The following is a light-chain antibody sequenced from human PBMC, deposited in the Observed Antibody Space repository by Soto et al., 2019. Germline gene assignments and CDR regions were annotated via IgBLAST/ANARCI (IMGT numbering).Light chain of an antibody. CDR3: MRALQTPWA. Sequence: DIVMTQSPLSLPVTPGEPASISCRSSQSLLHSNGYNYLDWYLQKPGQSPQLLIYLGSNRASGDPDRFSGSGSGRDFTLKISRVEAEDVGVYYCMRALQTPWAFGQGTKVDIK. J-gene: IGKJ1*01. CDR2: LGS. V-gene: IGKV2-28*01. CDR1: QSLLHSNGYNY.